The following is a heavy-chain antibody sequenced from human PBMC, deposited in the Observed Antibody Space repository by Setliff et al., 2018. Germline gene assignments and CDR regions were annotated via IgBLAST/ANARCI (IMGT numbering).Heavy chain of an antibody. V-gene: IGHV1-46*01. D-gene: IGHD2-15*01. CDR1: GYTFTSYY. J-gene: IGHJ4*02. CDR3: ARGVYCSGGSCEGNDY. Sequence: GASVKVSCKASGYTFTSYYMHWVRQAPGQGLEWMGIINPSGGSTSYAQKFQGRVTMTRDTSTSTVYMGLSSLRSEGTAVYYCARGVYCSGGSCEGNDYWGQGTLVTVSS. CDR2: INPSGGST.